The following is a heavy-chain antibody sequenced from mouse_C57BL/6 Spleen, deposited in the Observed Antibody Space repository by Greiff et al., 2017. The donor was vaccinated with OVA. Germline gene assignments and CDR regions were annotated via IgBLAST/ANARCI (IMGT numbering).Heavy chain of an antibody. V-gene: IGHV6-3*01. CDR3: TSNPGTGFWYFDV. J-gene: IGHJ1*03. CDR1: GFTFSNYW. D-gene: IGHD4-1*01. Sequence: EVQVVESGGGLVQPGGSMKLSCVASGFTFSNYWMNWVRQSPEKGLEWVAQIRLKSDNYATHYAESVKGRFTISRDDSKSSVYLQMNNLRAEDTGIYYCTSNPGTGFWYFDVWGTGTTVTVSS. CDR2: IRLKSDNYAT.